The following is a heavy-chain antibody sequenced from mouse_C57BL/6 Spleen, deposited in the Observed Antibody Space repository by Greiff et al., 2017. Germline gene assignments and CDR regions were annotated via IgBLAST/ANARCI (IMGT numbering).Heavy chain of an antibody. CDR2: ICYDGSN. D-gene: IGHD2-3*01. CDR3: ARDGYYGWYFDV. Sequence: EVKLQESGPGLVKPSQSLSLTCSVTGYSITSGYYWNWIRQFPGNKLEWMGYICYDGSNNYNPSLKNRISITRDTSKNQFFLKLNSVTTEDTATYYCARDGYYGWYFDVWGTGTTVTVSS. CDR1: GYSITSGYY. V-gene: IGHV3-6*01. J-gene: IGHJ1*03.